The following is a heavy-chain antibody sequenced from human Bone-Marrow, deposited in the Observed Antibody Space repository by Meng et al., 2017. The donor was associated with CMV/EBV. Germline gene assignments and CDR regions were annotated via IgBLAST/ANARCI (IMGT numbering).Heavy chain of an antibody. CDR1: GFTFSSYA. D-gene: IGHD6-13*01. CDR2: ISYDGSNK. J-gene: IGHJ4*03. Sequence: LSLTCAASGFTFSSYAMHWVRQAPGKGLEWVAVISYDGSNKYYADSVKGRFTISRDNSKNTLYLQMNSLRAEDTAVYYCARDLTSSSWYIPDYWGQGTTVTVSS. CDR3: ARDLTSSSWYIPDY. V-gene: IGHV3-30*04.